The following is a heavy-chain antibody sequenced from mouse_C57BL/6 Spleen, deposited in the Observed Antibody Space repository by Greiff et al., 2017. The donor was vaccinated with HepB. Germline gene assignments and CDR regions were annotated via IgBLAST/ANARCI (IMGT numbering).Heavy chain of an antibody. D-gene: IGHD2-5*01. CDR3: ARSYYSNYYYAMDY. V-gene: IGHV1-76*01. J-gene: IGHJ4*01. Sequence: VQLQQSGAALVRPGASVKLSCKASGYTFTDYYINWVKQRPGQGLEWIARIYPGSGNTYYNEKFKGKATLTAEKSSSTAYMQLSSLTSEDSAVYFCARSYYSNYYYAMDYWGQGTSVTVSS. CDR1: GYTFTDYY. CDR2: IYPGSGNT.